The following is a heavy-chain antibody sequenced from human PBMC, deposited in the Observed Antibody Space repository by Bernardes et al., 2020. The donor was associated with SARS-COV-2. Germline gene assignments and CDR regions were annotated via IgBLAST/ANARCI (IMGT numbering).Heavy chain of an antibody. Sequence: GGSLRLSCAASGFTFSRYNMNWVRQAPGKGLEWIAYISSSTIYYADSVKGRFTISRDNAKNSLSLQMNSLRVEDTAIYYCARGYCGSFSCSFYYYALDVWGRGTTVTVSS. V-gene: IGHV3-48*01. J-gene: IGHJ6*02. CDR2: ISSSTI. CDR1: GFTFSRYN. CDR3: ARGYCGSFSCSFYYYALDV. D-gene: IGHD2-21*01.